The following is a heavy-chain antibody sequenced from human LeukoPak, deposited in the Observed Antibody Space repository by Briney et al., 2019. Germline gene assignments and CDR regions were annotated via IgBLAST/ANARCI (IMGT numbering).Heavy chain of an antibody. CDR1: GFTFSNAW. CDR3: TRDSYSSGWS. V-gene: IGHV3-15*01. CDR2: IKSETDGGTT. J-gene: IGHJ5*02. Sequence: GGSLRLSCAASGFTFSNAWMSWVRQAPGEGLEWVGRIKSETDGGTTDYAAPVKGRFTISRDDSKNTLYLQMNSLETEDTAVYYCTRDSYSSGWSWGQGTLVTVSS. D-gene: IGHD6-13*01.